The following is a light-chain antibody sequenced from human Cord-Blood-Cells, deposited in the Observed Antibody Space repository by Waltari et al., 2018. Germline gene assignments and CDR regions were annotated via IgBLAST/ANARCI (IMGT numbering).Light chain of an antibody. CDR3: SSYAGSSNNV. Sequence: QSALNQPPSAFGSPGQSVTISCTGTSSDVGGYNYVSWYQPHPGKAPKLMIYEVSKRPSGVPDRFSGSKSGNTASLTVSGLQAEDEADYYCSSYAGSSNNVFGTGTKVTVL. V-gene: IGLV2-8*01. CDR2: EVS. J-gene: IGLJ1*01. CDR1: SSDVGGYNY.